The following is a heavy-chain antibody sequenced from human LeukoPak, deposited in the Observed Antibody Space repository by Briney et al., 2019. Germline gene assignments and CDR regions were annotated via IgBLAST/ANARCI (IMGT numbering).Heavy chain of an antibody. V-gene: IGHV1-69*02. D-gene: IGHD2-2*01. CDR1: GGTFSSYT. CDR3: ATGGYCSSTSCADAFDI. CDR2: IITILGVA. Sequence: ASVKLSCKASGGTFSSYTISWVRQAPRQGLEWMGRIITILGVATYAQQFQGRVTTTADKSTSTAYMVLSSLRTEETAVCYCATGGYCSSTSCADAFDICGQGTMVTVSS. J-gene: IGHJ3*02.